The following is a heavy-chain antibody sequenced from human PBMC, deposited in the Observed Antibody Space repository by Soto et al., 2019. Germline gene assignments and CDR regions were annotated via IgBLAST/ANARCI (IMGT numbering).Heavy chain of an antibody. CDR1: GGSISSGGYY. D-gene: IGHD3-9*01. Sequence: QVQLQESGPGLVKPSQTLSLTCTVSGGSISSGGYYWSWIRQHPWKGLEWIGYIYYSGSTYYNPSLRSRVTISVDTSKNQFSLKLSSVTAADTAVYYCARGVYTNILTGYYRAQYNWFDPWGQGTLVTVSS. V-gene: IGHV4-31*03. CDR2: IYYSGST. J-gene: IGHJ5*02. CDR3: ARGVYTNILTGYYRAQYNWFDP.